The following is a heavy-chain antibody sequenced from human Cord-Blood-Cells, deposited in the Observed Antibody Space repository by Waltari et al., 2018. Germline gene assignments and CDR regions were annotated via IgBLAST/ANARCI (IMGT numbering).Heavy chain of an antibody. CDR1: GGSIRSGDSF. J-gene: IGHJ2*01. CDR3: ARDIATYSVWGYFDL. Sequence: VQLQESGPGLVKPSQTLSLTCTVSGGSIRSGDSFWSWFRQPPGKGLEWIGYIYYSGSTYYNPSLKSRVTISVDTSKNQFYLKLSSVTAADTAVYYCARDIATYSVWGYFDLWGRGTLVTVSS. D-gene: IGHD1-26*01. V-gene: IGHV4-30-4*08. CDR2: IYYSGST.